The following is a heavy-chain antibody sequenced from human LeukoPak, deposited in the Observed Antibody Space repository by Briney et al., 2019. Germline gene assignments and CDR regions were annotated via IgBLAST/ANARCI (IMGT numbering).Heavy chain of an antibody. V-gene: IGHV4-38-2*02. Sequence: PSETLSLTCTVSGYSISSGYYWGWIRQPPGKGLEWIGSIYHSGSTYYNPSLKSRVTISVDTSKNQFSLKLSSVTAADTAVYYCASGGAYGDYEAQLRLSYWGQGTLVTVSS. CDR2: IYHSGST. D-gene: IGHD4-17*01. J-gene: IGHJ4*02. CDR3: ASGGAYGDYEAQLRLSY. CDR1: GYSISSGYY.